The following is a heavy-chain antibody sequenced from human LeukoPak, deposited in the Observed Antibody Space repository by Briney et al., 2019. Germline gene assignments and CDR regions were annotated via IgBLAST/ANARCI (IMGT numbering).Heavy chain of an antibody. J-gene: IGHJ4*02. Sequence: PSETLSLTCTVSGGSISSSSYYWGWIRQPPGKGLEWIGSVYYTGAFYYNPSLKSRVTISIDTSKNHFSLNLTSVTAADTAVYYCARGAPPQNWGQGALVTVSS. V-gene: IGHV4-39*07. CDR3: ARGAPPQN. CDR2: VYYTGAF. CDR1: GGSISSSSYY.